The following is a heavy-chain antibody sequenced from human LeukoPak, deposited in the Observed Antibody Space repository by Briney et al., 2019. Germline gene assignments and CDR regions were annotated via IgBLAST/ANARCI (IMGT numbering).Heavy chain of an antibody. V-gene: IGHV3-53*05. J-gene: IGHJ4*02. D-gene: IGHD6-13*01. Sequence: GGSLRLSCAASGFTISSYYMNWVRQAPGKGLEWVSVIYSGGSTDYADSVKGRFTISRDNSKNTLYLQMNSLRAEDTAVYYCIAAAGNSYYWGQGTLVTVSS. CDR1: GFTISSYY. CDR3: IAAAGNSYY. CDR2: IYSGGST.